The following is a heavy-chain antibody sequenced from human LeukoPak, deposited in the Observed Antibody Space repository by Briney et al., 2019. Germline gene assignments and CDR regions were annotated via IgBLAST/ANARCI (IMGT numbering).Heavy chain of an antibody. CDR3: ARAEPPYYLDV. J-gene: IGHJ6*03. D-gene: IGHD1-26*01. CDR2: IYHSGST. Sequence: SETLSLTCTVSGYSISSGYYWGWIRQPPGKGLEWIGSIYHSGSTYYNPSLKSRVTISVDTSKNQFSLKLSSVTAADTAVYYCARAEPPYYLDVWGKGTKVTVSS. V-gene: IGHV4-38-2*02. CDR1: GYSISSGYY.